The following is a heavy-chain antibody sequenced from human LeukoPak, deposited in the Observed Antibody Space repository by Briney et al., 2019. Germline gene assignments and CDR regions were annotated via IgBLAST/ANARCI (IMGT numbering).Heavy chain of an antibody. CDR1: GFTFSSSS. V-gene: IGHV3-48*01. D-gene: IGHD2-2*01. CDR2: ITASSSTE. CDR3: AGGEYCTSTSCYLVDSGNWFEP. J-gene: IGHJ5*02. Sequence: GGHLRLSCAASGFTFSSSSMNWVRQAQGQRLVCVSYITASSSTEYYADSVKGRFTISRDNAKNSLYLQMHSQRADDTAVYYCAGGEYCTSTSCYLVDSGNWFEPLGKGTLVTVSS.